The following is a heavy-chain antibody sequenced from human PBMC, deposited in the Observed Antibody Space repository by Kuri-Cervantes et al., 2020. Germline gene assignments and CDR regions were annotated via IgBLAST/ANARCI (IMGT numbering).Heavy chain of an antibody. CDR1: GFTFSTFS. CDR3: ARESTVGATTSFDY. D-gene: IGHD1-26*01. Sequence: ETLSLTCAASGFTFSTFSMNWVRQAPGKGLEWVSSISSSSSYIYYADSVKGRFTISRDNAKNLLYLQMNSLRAEDTAVYYCARESTVGATTSFDYWGQGTLVTVSS. J-gene: IGHJ4*02. CDR2: ISSSSSYI. V-gene: IGHV3-21*06.